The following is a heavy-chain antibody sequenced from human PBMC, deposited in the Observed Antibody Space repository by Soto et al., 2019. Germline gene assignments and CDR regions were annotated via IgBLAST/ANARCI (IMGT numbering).Heavy chain of an antibody. CDR1: GFTFSSYG. CDR2: MSYDEKII. Sequence: QVQLVESGGGVVQPGRSLRLSCAASGFTFSSYGMHWVRQAPGKGLQWVALMSYDEKIIYYSDSVKGRFTISRDNSKNTLSLQMNSLRPEDTAVYYCAKSQPYHFDSSGYYGDAFDIWGQGTMVIVSS. J-gene: IGHJ3*02. V-gene: IGHV3-30*18. CDR3: AKSQPYHFDSSGYYGDAFDI. D-gene: IGHD3-22*01.